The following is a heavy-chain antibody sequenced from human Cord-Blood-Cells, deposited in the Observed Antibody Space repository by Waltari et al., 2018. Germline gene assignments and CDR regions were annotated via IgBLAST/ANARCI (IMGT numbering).Heavy chain of an antibody. CDR2: INHSGST. CDR1: GGSFSGYY. V-gene: IGHV4-34*01. Sequence: QVQLQQWGAGLLKPSETLSLTCAVYGGSFSGYYWRWIRQPPGKGLEWIGEINHSGSTNYNPSLKSRVTISVDTSKNQFSLKLSSVTAADTAVYYCADGGKSSSLDAFDIWGQGTMVTVSS. D-gene: IGHD6-6*01. J-gene: IGHJ3*02. CDR3: ADGGKSSSLDAFDI.